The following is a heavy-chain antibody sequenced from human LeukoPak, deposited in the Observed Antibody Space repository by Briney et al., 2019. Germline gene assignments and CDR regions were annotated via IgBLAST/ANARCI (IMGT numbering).Heavy chain of an antibody. Sequence: SETLSLTCTVSGGSISSYYWSWIRQPPGKGLEWIGYINYSGSTNYNSSLKRRVTISVDTSKNQFSLKLSSVTAADTAVYYCARLHSTIFGVVNPIGYFDYWGQGTLVTVSS. CDR1: GGSISSYY. J-gene: IGHJ4*02. CDR2: INYSGST. CDR3: ARLHSTIFGVVNPIGYFDY. V-gene: IGHV4-59*01. D-gene: IGHD3-3*01.